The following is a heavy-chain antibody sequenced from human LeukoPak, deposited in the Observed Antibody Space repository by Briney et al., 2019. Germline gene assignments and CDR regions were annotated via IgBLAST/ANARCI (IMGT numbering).Heavy chain of an antibody. V-gene: IGHV3-33*01. Sequence: GRSLRLSCAASGFTFSSYGMHWVRQAPGKGLEWVAVIWYDGSNKYYADSVKGRFTISRGNSKNTLYLQMNSLRAEDTAVYYCARDRPDDYVWGSYRYIDYWGQGTLVTVSS. CDR1: GFTFSSYG. D-gene: IGHD3-16*02. CDR3: ARDRPDDYVWGSYRYIDY. CDR2: IWYDGSNK. J-gene: IGHJ4*02.